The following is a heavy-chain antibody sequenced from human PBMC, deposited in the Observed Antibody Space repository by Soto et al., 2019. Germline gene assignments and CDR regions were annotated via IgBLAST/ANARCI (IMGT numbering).Heavy chain of an antibody. CDR1: GYTFTNYY. D-gene: IGHD4-17*01. J-gene: IGHJ3*02. V-gene: IGHV1-46*03. Sequence: ASVKVSCKASGYTFTNYYMHWVRQAPGQGLEWMGIINPSGGSTTYAQKFQGRVTMTRDTSTSTVYMELSSLRSEDTAMYSCNRSRLRWEAFDIWGLGTMVTVSS. CDR2: INPSGGST. CDR3: NRSRLRWEAFDI.